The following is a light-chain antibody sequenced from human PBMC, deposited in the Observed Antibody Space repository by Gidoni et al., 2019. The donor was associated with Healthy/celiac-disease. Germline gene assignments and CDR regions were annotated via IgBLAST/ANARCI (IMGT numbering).Light chain of an antibody. V-gene: IGKV4-1*01. Sequence: DIVMNQSLDSLAVSMGERATINYKSSQSVLYRSNNQNYLALYQQKPGQPPKLLIYWASTRESGVPDRFIGSGSWTDFTLTISILQAEDVAVYYCQQYYSTHRTFXXXTKVEIK. CDR3: QQYYSTHRT. CDR1: QSVLYRSNNQNY. J-gene: IGKJ1*01. CDR2: WAS.